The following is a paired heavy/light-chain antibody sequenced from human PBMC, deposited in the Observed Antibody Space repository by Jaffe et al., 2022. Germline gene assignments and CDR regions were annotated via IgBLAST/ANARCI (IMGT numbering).Heavy chain of an antibody. D-gene: IGHD5-12*01. CDR1: GYTFTNFA. CDR3: ARDLDPYSGYDKDTFDV. V-gene: IGHV7-4-1*02. Sequence: QVQLVQSGSEFKRPGASVTVSCKASGYTFTNFAINWVRQAPGQGLEWMGWIHTNTGKASYAQAFTRRFVFSLDTSVNTAYLQISDLKSDDSALYYCARDLDPYSGYDKDTFDVWGQGTMVTVSS. J-gene: IGHJ3*01. CDR2: IHTNTGKA.
Light chain of an antibody. CDR2: RDN. Sequence: SYELTQSLSVAVALGQTARITCGGNNIGNNNVHWFQQKPGQAPLLVMYRDNHRPSGIPERFSGSNSGNTATLTISRVQVGDEAVYYCQVWHLNMYVVFGGGTRLTVL. CDR3: QVWHLNMYVV. V-gene: IGLV3-9*01. CDR1: NIGNNN. J-gene: IGLJ3*02.